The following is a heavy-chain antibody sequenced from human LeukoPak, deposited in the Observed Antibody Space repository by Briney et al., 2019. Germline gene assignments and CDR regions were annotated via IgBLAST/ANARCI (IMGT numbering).Heavy chain of an antibody. CDR3: ARYRIAAAGFDY. V-gene: IGHV4-59*01. D-gene: IGHD6-13*01. CDR2: IYYSGST. CDR1: GGSISSYY. Sequence: PSETLSLTSTVSGGSISSYYWSWIRQPPGKGLEWIGYIYYSGSTNYNPSLKSRVTISVDTSKNQFSLKLSSVTAADTAVYYCARYRIAAAGFDYWGQGTLVTVSS. J-gene: IGHJ4*02.